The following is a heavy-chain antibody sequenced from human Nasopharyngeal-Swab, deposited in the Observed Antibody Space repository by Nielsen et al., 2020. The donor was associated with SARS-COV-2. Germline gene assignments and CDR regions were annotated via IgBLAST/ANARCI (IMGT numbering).Heavy chain of an antibody. J-gene: IGHJ6*03. CDR3: AIMTTVTSYLFYYYYMDV. D-gene: IGHD4-11*01. Sequence: SVKVSCKASGGTFSSYAISWVRQAPGQGLEWMGGIISIFGTANYAQKFQGRVTITADESTSTAYMELSSLRSEDTAVYYCAIMTTVTSYLFYYYYMDVWGKGTTVTVSS. CDR1: GGTFSSYA. CDR2: IISIFGTA. V-gene: IGHV1-69*13.